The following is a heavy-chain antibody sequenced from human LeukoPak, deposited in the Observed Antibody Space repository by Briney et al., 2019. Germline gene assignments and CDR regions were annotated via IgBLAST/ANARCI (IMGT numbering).Heavy chain of an antibody. Sequence: GGSLRLSCAASGFTFSSYSMQWVRQTPGKGLEWVGIMSNSGENTFYGEAVKGRFTISRDNSKNTLYLQMNSLRAEDTAVYYCARDSPSNVMVVVITTSGYFDYWGQGTLVTVSS. D-gene: IGHD3-22*01. CDR2: MSNSGENT. CDR3: ARDSPSNVMVVVITTSGYFDY. J-gene: IGHJ4*02. CDR1: GFTFSSYS. V-gene: IGHV3-30*03.